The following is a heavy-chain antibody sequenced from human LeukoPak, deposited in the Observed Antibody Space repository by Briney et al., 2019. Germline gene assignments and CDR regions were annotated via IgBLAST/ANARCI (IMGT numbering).Heavy chain of an antibody. D-gene: IGHD3-3*01. J-gene: IGHJ5*02. CDR3: ARGGVPTYDFWSAASCFHP. CDR2: IYYSGST. CDR1: GASISSSY. V-gene: IGHV4-59*01. Sequence: PSETLSLTCTVSGASISSSYWSWTRQPPGKGLEWIGYIYYSGSTNYNPSLKSRVTISVDTSTNQFSLKLSSVTTADTAVYYGARGGVPTYDFWSAASCFHPWGQGTLVTVSS.